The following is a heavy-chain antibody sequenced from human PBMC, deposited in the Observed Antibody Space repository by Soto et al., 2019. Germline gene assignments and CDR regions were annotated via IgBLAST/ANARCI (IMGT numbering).Heavy chain of an antibody. D-gene: IGHD5-12*01. Sequence: QVQLVQSGAEVKKPGSSVKVSCKASGGTFSSYTISWVRQAPGQGLEWMGRIIPILGIANYAQKFQGRVTTIADKTSSTADMELRSRRCDDKAVYYCGRGQRVDSGYDFPSPYYYYYYMDVWGKGTTVTVSS. J-gene: IGHJ6*03. V-gene: IGHV1-69*02. CDR3: GRGQRVDSGYDFPSPYYYYYYMDV. CDR1: GGTFSSYT. CDR2: IIPILGIA.